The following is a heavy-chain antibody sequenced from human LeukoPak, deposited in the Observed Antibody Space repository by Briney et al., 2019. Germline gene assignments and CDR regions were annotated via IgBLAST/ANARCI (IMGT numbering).Heavy chain of an antibody. V-gene: IGHV3-21*01. CDR1: GFTFSSYS. CDR3: AKSIGDSVFPC. D-gene: IGHD3-10*01. J-gene: IGHJ4*02. Sequence: GGSLRLSCAASGFTFSSYSINWVRQAPGKGLEWVSCVSSTSSFIYYADSVKGRFTISRDNPKNTLYLQMNSLRAEDTAVYYCAKSIGDSVFPCWGQGTLVTVSS. CDR2: VSSTSSFI.